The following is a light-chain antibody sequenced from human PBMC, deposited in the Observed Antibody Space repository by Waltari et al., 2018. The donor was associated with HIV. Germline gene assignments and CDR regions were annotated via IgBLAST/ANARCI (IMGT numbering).Light chain of an antibody. CDR3: ATWDDRLNYWV. CDR2: PDN. J-gene: IGLJ3*02. V-gene: IGLV1-44*01. CDR1: TSHIAPTS. Sequence: QSVVTQPPSASGAPGQRVTISSSGSTSHIAPTSVRWYQQFPGTAPKLLIYPDNERPSGVPDRFSGSKSGTSASLAISGLQSEDEADYYCATWDDRLNYWVFGGGTKLTVL.